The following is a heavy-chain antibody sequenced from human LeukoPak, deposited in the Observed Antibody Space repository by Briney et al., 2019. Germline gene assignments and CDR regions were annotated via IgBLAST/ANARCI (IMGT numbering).Heavy chain of an antibody. Sequence: PVASVKVSCKASGYTFTSYAMNWVRQAPGQGLEWMGWINTNTGNPTYAQGFTGRFVFSLDTSVSTAYLQISSLKAEDTAVYYCAREVPAAAYYYYYYMDVWGKGTTVTVSS. J-gene: IGHJ6*03. V-gene: IGHV7-4-1*02. CDR3: AREVPAAAYYYYYYMDV. CDR2: INTNTGNP. CDR1: GYTFTSYA. D-gene: IGHD2-2*01.